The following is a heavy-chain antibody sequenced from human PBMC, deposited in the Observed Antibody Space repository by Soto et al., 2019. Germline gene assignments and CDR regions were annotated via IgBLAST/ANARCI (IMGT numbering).Heavy chain of an antibody. J-gene: IGHJ4*02. Sequence: GASVKVCCKACGYSFNFYGMNWVRQEPGQGLEWMGWINPSDGNRNFAQKFEDRVTMTTATSTNTVFLELRSLKSDDTAIYYCARDRLRGYDSSGFYSWGQGTLVTVSS. CDR1: GYSFNFYG. D-gene: IGHD3-22*01. CDR2: INPSDGNR. V-gene: IGHV1-18*01. CDR3: ARDRLRGYDSSGFYS.